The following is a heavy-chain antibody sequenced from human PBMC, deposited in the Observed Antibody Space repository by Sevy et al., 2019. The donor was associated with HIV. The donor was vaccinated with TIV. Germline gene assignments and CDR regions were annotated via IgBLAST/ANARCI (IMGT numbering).Heavy chain of an antibody. Sequence: ASVKVSCKASGYTFTGYYMHWVRQAPGQGLEWMGWINPNSGGTNYAQKFQGRVTMTRDTCISTAYMELSRLRSDDTAVYYCARGPMVAATGLYYYYYGMDVWGQGTTVTVSS. CDR1: GYTFTGYY. J-gene: IGHJ6*02. CDR2: INPNSGGT. CDR3: ARGPMVAATGLYYYYYGMDV. V-gene: IGHV1-2*02. D-gene: IGHD2-15*01.